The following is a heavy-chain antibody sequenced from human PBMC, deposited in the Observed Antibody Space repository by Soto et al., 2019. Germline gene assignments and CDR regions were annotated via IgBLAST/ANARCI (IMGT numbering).Heavy chain of an antibody. CDR1: GFTFSNAW. Sequence: GSLRLSCAASGFTFSNAWMSWVRQAPGKGLEWVGRIKSKTYGGTTDYAAPVKGRFTISRDDSKNTLFLQMNSLKTEDTAVYYCTTDDPINKNWGQGTLVTVSS. V-gene: IGHV3-15*01. CDR3: TTDDPINKN. CDR2: IKSKTYGGTT. J-gene: IGHJ4*02.